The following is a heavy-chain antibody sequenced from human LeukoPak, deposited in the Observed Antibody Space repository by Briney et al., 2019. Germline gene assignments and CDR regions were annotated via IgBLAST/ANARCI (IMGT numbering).Heavy chain of an antibody. CDR2: ISYDGSNK. CDR3: AREAAMVNFDY. D-gene: IGHD5-18*01. CDR1: GFTFSSYA. V-gene: IGHV3-30*04. Sequence: GRSLRLSCAASGFTFSSYAMHWVRQAPGKGLEWVAVISYDGSNKYYADSVKGRFTISRDNSKNTLYLQMNSLKAEDTAVYHCAREAAMVNFDYWGQGTLVTVSS. J-gene: IGHJ4*02.